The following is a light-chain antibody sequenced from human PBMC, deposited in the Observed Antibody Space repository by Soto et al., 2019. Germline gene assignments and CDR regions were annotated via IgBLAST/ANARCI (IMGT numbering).Light chain of an antibody. V-gene: IGKV3-11*01. J-gene: IGKJ1*01. CDR3: HQRQSWPRT. Sequence: EIVLTQSPATLSSSPGETATLSCRASQYVGTRLAWYQHKPGQAPRLLIYYMSKRATGIPPRFSGSGSGTDFTLTISNLAPEDFGVYYCHQRQSWPRTFGQGTKVDIK. CDR2: YMS. CDR1: QYVGTR.